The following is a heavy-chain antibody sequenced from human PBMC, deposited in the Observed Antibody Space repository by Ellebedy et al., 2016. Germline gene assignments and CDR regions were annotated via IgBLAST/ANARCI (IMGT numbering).Heavy chain of an antibody. CDR2: IKQDGSEK. CDR1: GFTFSTYW. D-gene: IGHD3-16*01. Sequence: GESLKISXVGSGFTFSTYWMSWVRQAPGKGLEWVANIKQDGSEKYYVDSVKGRFTISRDNAKNSLYLQMNSLRAEDTAVYYCARCLYLGEIDWGQGTLVTVSS. V-gene: IGHV3-7*02. J-gene: IGHJ4*02. CDR3: ARCLYLGEID.